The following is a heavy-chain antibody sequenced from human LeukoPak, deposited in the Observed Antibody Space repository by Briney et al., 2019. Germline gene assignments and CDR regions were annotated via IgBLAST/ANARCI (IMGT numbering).Heavy chain of an antibody. D-gene: IGHD1-26*01. CDR2: IYTSGST. V-gene: IGHV4-4*07. CDR1: GGSISSYY. Sequence: ASETLSLTRTVSGGSISSYYWSWIRQPAGKGLEWIGRIYTSGSTNYNPSLKSRVTMSVDTSKNQFSLKLSSVTAADTAVYYCARDGTFNWFDPWGQGTLVTVSS. CDR3: ARDGTFNWFDP. J-gene: IGHJ5*02.